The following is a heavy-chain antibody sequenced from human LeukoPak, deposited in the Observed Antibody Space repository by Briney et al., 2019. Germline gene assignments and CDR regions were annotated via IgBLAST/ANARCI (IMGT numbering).Heavy chain of an antibody. CDR3: ARSTDFDY. V-gene: IGHV3-30*03. J-gene: IGHJ4*02. CDR1: GFTFSSYG. CDR2: ISYDGSNK. D-gene: IGHD4-11*01. Sequence: PGGSLRLSCAASGFTFSSYGMHWVRQAPGKGLEWVAVISYDGSNKYYADSMKGRFTISRDNSKNTLYLQMNSLRTEDTAVYYCARSTDFDYWGQGTLVTVSS.